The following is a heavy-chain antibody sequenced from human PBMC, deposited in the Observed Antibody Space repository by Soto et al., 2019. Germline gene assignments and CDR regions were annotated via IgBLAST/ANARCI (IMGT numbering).Heavy chain of an antibody. CDR3: AKGGPGASSGLFES. V-gene: IGHV3-53*01. Sequence: PGGSLRLSCAASGFIVTSNYMSWVRQAPGKGLEWVSVIYSDGTTNYAESVKGRFTISRDKSKNTVFLQMSSLRAEDTAVYYCAKGGPGASSGLFESWGQGTLVTVPS. CDR2: IYSDGTT. CDR1: GFIVTSNY. D-gene: IGHD3-10*01. J-gene: IGHJ4*02.